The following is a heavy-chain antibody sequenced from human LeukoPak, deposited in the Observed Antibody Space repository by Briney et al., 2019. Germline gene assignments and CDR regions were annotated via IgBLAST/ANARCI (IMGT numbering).Heavy chain of an antibody. J-gene: IGHJ4*02. CDR3: ATLLGGGYCSGGSCRYYFDY. CDR2: INPNSGGT. D-gene: IGHD2-15*01. CDR1: GYTFTGYY. Sequence: ASVKVSCKASGYTFTGYYMRWVRQAPGQGLEWMGWINPNSGGTNYAQKFQGRVTMTRDTSISTAYMELSRLRSDDTAVYYCATLLGGGYCSGGSCRYYFDYWGQGNLVTVSS. V-gene: IGHV1-2*02.